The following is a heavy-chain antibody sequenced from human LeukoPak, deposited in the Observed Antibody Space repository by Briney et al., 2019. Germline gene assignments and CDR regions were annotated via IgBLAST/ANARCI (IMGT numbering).Heavy chain of an antibody. D-gene: IGHD3-22*01. CDR1: GGSISSYY. CDR2: IYYSGST. V-gene: IGHV4-59*01. Sequence: SETLSLTCTVSGGSISSYYWSWIRQPPGKGLEWIGYIYYSGSTNYNPSLKSRVTISVDTSKNQFSLKLSSVTAADTAVYYCAREIVVATSYYFDYWGQGTLVTVSS. J-gene: IGHJ4*02. CDR3: AREIVVATSYYFDY.